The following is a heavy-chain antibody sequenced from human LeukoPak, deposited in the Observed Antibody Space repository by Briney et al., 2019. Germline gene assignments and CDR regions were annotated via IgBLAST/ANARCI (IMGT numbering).Heavy chain of an antibody. CDR3: AKDISPEYYYGMDV. J-gene: IGHJ6*02. CDR1: GFTFDDYA. V-gene: IGHV3-9*01. CDR2: ISWNSGSI. Sequence: GRSLRLSCAASGFTFDDYAMHWVRQAPGKGLEWVPGISWNSGSIGYADSVKGRFTISRDNAKNSLYLQMNSLRAEDTALYYCAKDISPEYYYGMDVWGQGTTVTVSS.